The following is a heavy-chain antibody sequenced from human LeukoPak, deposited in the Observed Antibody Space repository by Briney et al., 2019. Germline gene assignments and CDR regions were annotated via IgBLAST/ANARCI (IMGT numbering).Heavy chain of an antibody. CDR2: IYYSGGT. CDR1: GGSISSSSYY. V-gene: IGHV4-39*01. J-gene: IGHJ3*02. Sequence: SETLSLTCTVSGGSISSSSYYWGWIRQPPGKGLEWIGSIYYSGGTYYNPSLKSRVTISVDTSKNQFSLKLSSVTAADTAVYYCARYDSRAAAGIDAFDIWGQGTMVTVSS. D-gene: IGHD6-13*01. CDR3: ARYDSRAAAGIDAFDI.